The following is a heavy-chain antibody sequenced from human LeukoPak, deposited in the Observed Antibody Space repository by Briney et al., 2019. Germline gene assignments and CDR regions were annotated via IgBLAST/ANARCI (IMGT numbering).Heavy chain of an antibody. Sequence: PSETLSLTCTVSGCSISRYYWSWIRQPAGKGLEWIGRIYTSGSTNYNPSLKSRVSMSVDTSKNQFSLKLSSVTDADTAVYYCARDGAGGSSSWYWQGYFDYWGQGTLATVSS. CDR2: IYTSGST. CDR3: ARDGAGGSSSWYWQGYFDY. J-gene: IGHJ4*02. D-gene: IGHD6-13*01. CDR1: GCSISRYY. V-gene: IGHV4-4*07.